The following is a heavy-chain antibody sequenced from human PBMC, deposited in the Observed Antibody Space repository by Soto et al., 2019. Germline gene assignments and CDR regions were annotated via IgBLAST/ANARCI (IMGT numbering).Heavy chain of an antibody. CDR1: GGSISSSSYY. V-gene: IGHV4-39*01. CDR3: ARTLITMIAEDD. J-gene: IGHJ4*02. D-gene: IGHD3-22*01. CDR2: IYYSGST. Sequence: PSETLSLTCTVSGGSISSSSYYWGWLRQPPGKGLEWIGSIYYSGSTYYNPSLKSRVTISVDTSKNQFSLKLSSVTAADTAVYYCARTLITMIAEDDWGQETLVTVSS.